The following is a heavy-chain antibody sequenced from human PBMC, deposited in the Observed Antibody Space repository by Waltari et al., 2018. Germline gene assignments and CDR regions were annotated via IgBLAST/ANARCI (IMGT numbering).Heavy chain of an antibody. J-gene: IGHJ5*02. CDR1: GFPFSRYL. V-gene: IGHV3-30*01. CDR2: ISYDGSSK. Sequence: QVQLVESGGGVVQPGRSRRPSFGTSGFPFSRYLFHWVRQAPGKGLEWVAIISYDGSSKYYADSVQGRFTISRDASRKTLYLQMNSLRPDDTALYFCAGGEVVADVWTWGQGTLVTVSS. CDR3: AGGEVVADVWT. D-gene: IGHD2-15*01.